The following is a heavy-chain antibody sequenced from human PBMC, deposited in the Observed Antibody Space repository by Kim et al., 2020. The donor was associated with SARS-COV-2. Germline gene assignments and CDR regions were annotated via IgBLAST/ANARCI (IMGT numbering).Heavy chain of an antibody. CDR2: ISGNGDNT. J-gene: IGHJ4*02. CDR1: GFTFNDYA. D-gene: IGHD3-16*01. CDR3: AKGESDSISWGADY. V-gene: IGHV3-43*02. Sequence: GGSLRLSCVASGFTFNDYAIHWVRQAPGKGLEWVSLISGNGDNTYYADSVKGRFTISRDNSKNSLYLQMNSLRTEDTALYYCAKGESDSISWGADYWGQGMLVTVSS.